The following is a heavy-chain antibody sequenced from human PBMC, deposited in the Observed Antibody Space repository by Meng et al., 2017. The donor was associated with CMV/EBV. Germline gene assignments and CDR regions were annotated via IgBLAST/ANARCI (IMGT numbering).Heavy chain of an antibody. J-gene: IGHJ6*02. D-gene: IGHD6-6*01. CDR1: GFTVSSNY. CDR3: ARAVGRAALTYYYGMDV. Sequence: GESLKISCAASGFTVSSNYMSWVRQAPGKGLEWVSVIYSGGSTYYAVSVKGRFTISRDNSKNTLYLQMNSLRAEDTAVYYCARAVGRAALTYYYGMDVWGQGTTVTVSS. CDR2: IYSGGST. V-gene: IGHV3-53*01.